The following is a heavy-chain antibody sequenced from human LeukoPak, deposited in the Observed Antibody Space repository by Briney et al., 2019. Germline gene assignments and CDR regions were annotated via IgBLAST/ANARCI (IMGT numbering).Heavy chain of an antibody. V-gene: IGHV1-69*13. CDR3: ASASGNIVVVPVAVWYFDL. CDR2: IIPIFGTT. Sequence: SVKVSCKASGGTFSNYTISWVRQAPGQGLEWMGGIIPIFGTTNYAQRFQGRVTITADESTSTGYMELSSLRSEDTAVYYCASASGNIVVVPVAVWYFDLWGRGTLVTVSS. D-gene: IGHD2-2*01. CDR1: GGTFSNYT. J-gene: IGHJ2*01.